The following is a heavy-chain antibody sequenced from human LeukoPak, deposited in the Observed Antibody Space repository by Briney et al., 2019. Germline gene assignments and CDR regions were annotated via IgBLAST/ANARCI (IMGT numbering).Heavy chain of an antibody. CDR1: GYTVIGYY. CDR3: AIHTGTNSFFDF. D-gene: IGHD3-10*01. CDR2: IHPNSGDT. Sequence: ASVKVSCTASGYTVIGYYMHWGGQAPGQELEWMGWIHPNSGDTNYAQSFQGRVTMTRDTSINTAHMELSRLRSNDTAIYYCAIHTGTNSFFDFWGQGTLVTLSS. J-gene: IGHJ4*02. V-gene: IGHV1-2*02.